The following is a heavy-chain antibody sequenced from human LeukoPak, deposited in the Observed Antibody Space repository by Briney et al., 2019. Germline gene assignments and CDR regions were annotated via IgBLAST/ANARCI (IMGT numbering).Heavy chain of an antibody. V-gene: IGHV4-38-2*01. Sequence: PSETLSLTCVVSGYSISSGYYWGWIRQPPGKGLEWIANIYHSGSAYYNPSLKSRVTTSLDTSKNQFSLNLTSVTAADTAVYYCARWLPAAGYSFGYWGQGTLVTVSS. D-gene: IGHD6-13*01. CDR2: IYHSGSA. CDR1: GYSISSGYY. J-gene: IGHJ4*02. CDR3: ARWLPAAGYSFGY.